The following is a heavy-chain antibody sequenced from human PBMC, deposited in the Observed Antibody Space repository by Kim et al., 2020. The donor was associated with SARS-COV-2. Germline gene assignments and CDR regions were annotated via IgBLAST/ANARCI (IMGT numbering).Heavy chain of an antibody. CDR2: ISGSGGST. Sequence: GGSLRLSCAASGFTFSSYAMSWVRQSPGKGLEWVSAISGSGGSTYYADSVKGRFTISRDNSKNTLYLQMNSLRAEDTAVYYCAKDILRFLECRQVDYWGQGTLVTVSS. CDR3: AKDILRFLECRQVDY. D-gene: IGHD3-3*01. V-gene: IGHV3-23*01. CDR1: GFTFSSYA. J-gene: IGHJ4*02.